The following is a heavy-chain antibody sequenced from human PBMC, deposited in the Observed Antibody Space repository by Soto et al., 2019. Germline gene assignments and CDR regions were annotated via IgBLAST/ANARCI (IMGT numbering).Heavy chain of an antibody. CDR1: GFTFSSYG. J-gene: IGHJ3*02. V-gene: IGHV3-33*01. Sequence: PGGSLRLSCAASGFTFSSYGMHWVRHAPGKGLEWMAVIWYDGSNKYYADSVKGRFTISRDNSKNTLYLQMNSLRAEDTAVYYCARGGVITIFGVVTKGSDAFDIWGQGTMVTVSS. CDR2: IWYDGSNK. CDR3: ARGGVITIFGVVTKGSDAFDI. D-gene: IGHD3-3*01.